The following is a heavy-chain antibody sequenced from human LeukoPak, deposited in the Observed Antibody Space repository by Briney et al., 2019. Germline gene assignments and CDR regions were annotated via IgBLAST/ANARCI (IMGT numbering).Heavy chain of an antibody. CDR3: ARAYCSSTSCYHFDY. CDR2: IRSDGSYE. D-gene: IGHD2-2*01. J-gene: IGHJ4*02. V-gene: IGHV3-30*02. Sequence: GGSLRLSCAASGFTFSNYGMHWVRQAPGKGLEWVAFIRSDGSYEYYADSVKGRFTISRDNSKNAVHLEMNSLRAEDTAVYYCARAYCSSTSCYHFDYWGQGTLVTVSS. CDR1: GFTFSNYG.